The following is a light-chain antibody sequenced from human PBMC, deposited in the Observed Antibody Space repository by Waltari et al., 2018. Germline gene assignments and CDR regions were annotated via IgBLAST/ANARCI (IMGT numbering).Light chain of an antibody. CDR1: QSISSY. CDR2: AAS. CDR3: QQSYSTPLFT. J-gene: IGKJ3*01. V-gene: IGKV1-39*01. Sequence: DIQMTQSPSSLSASVGDRVTITCRASQSISSYLNWYQQKPGKAPKLLIYAASSLQSGAPSRFSGSGSGTDFTLTISSLQPEDFATYYCQQSYSTPLFTFGPGTKVDIK.